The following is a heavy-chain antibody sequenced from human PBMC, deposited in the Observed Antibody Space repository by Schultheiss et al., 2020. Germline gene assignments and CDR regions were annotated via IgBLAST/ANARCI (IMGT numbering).Heavy chain of an antibody. J-gene: IGHJ6*02. CDR2: IYYSGST. V-gene: IGHV4-59*08. D-gene: IGHD6-6*01. CDR3: ARGGSSSSPPDLYYYYGMDV. CDR1: GGSFSGYY. Sequence: SETLSLTCAVYGGSFSGYYWSWIRQHPGKGLEWIGYIYYSGSTNYNPSLKSRVTISVDTSKNQFSLKLSSVTAADTAVYYCARGGSSSSPPDLYYYYGMDVWGQGTTVTVSS.